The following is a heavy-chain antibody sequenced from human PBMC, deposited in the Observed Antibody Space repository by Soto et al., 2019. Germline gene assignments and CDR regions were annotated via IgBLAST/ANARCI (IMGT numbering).Heavy chain of an antibody. J-gene: IGHJ6*02. V-gene: IGHV3-23*01. CDR1: GFTFSSYA. Sequence: EVQLLESGGGLVQPGGSLRLSCAASGFTFSSYAMSWVRQAPGKGLEWVSAISGSGGSTYYADSVKGRFTISRDNSKNTLYLQMNSLRAEDTAVYYCAKVGRYFDWLNPMYYYYGMDVRGQGTTVTVSS. D-gene: IGHD3-9*01. CDR2: ISGSGGST. CDR3: AKVGRYFDWLNPMYYYYGMDV.